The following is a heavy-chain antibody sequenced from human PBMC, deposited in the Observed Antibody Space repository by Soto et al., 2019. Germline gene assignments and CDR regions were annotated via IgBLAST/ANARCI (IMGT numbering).Heavy chain of an antibody. D-gene: IGHD3-10*01. CDR2: IYYTGST. Sequence: SETLSLTCTVSGGSLSSYWWSWIRQPPGKGLEWIGYIYYTGSTNYNPSLKSRVTISLDASKNQFSLKLSSVTAADTAVYYCARGPGASATYHYFFDYWGPGTLVTVSS. J-gene: IGHJ4*02. V-gene: IGHV4-59*01. CDR1: GGSLSSYW. CDR3: ARGPGASATYHYFFDY.